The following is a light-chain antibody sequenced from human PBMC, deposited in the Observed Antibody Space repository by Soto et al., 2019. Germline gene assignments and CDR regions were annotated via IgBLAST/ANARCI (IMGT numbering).Light chain of an antibody. CDR1: QSVSSN. Sequence: EIVMTQSPATLSVSPGERATLSCRASQSVSSNLAWYQQKPGQAPRLLIYGASTRATGIPARFSGSGSGTEFTLTISSLQSEDFAVYYCQQYNNWPRTFVQGTKVGIK. J-gene: IGKJ1*01. CDR3: QQYNNWPRT. CDR2: GAS. V-gene: IGKV3-15*01.